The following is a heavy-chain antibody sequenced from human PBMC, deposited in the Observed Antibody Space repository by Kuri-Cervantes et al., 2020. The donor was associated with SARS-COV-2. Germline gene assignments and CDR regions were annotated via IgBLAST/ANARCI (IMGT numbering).Heavy chain of an antibody. CDR3: ARDGGGARGYYYGMDV. CDR2: IYYSGST. Sequence: GSLRLSCTVSGGSISSYYWSWIRQPPGKGLEWIGYIYYSGSTNYNPSLKSRVTISVDTSKNQFSLKLSSVTAADTAVYYCARDGGGARGYYYGMDVWGQGTTVTVSS. CDR1: GGSISSYY. D-gene: IGHD4-23*01. V-gene: IGHV4-59*01. J-gene: IGHJ6*02.